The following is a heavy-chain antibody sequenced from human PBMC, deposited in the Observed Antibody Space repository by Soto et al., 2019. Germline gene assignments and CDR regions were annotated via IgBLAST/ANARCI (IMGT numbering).Heavy chain of an antibody. Sequence: PGGSLRLSCAASGFTFSTYAMSWVRQAPGKGLEWVSLITGSGGSTYYAGSVKGRFTISRDNSKNTLYLQMNSLRAEDTAIYYCAKGGPVLLWSIDYWGQGTLVTVSS. J-gene: IGHJ4*02. V-gene: IGHV3-23*01. CDR3: AKGGPVLLWSIDY. D-gene: IGHD3-10*01. CDR2: ITGSGGST. CDR1: GFTFSTYA.